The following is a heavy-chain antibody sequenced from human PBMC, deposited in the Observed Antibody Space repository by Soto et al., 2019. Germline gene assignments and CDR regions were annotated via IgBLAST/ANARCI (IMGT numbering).Heavy chain of an antibody. CDR3: ASSSLYGMDV. Sequence: GSLRLSCAASGFTFSSHWMSWVRQAPGKGLEWVANIKQDGSEKYYVDSVKGRFTISRDNAKNSLYLQMNSLRAADTAVYYCASSSLYGMDVWGQGTTVTVSS. V-gene: IGHV3-7*03. CDR2: IKQDGSEK. J-gene: IGHJ6*02. CDR1: GFTFSSHW.